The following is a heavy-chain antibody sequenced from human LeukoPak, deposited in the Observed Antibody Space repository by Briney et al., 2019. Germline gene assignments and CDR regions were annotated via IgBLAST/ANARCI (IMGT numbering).Heavy chain of an antibody. D-gene: IGHD4-17*01. Sequence: PGGSLRLSCAASGFTFSSYGMSWVRQAPGKGLEWVSAISGSGGSTYYADSVKGRFTISRDNSKNTLYLQMNSLRAEDTAVYYCARSEGYGDPFDYWGQGTLVTVSS. CDR2: ISGSGGST. CDR3: ARSEGYGDPFDY. V-gene: IGHV3-23*01. J-gene: IGHJ4*02. CDR1: GFTFSSYG.